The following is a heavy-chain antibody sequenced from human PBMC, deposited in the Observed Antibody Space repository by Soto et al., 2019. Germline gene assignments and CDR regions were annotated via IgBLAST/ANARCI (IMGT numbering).Heavy chain of an antibody. V-gene: IGHV4-59*01. CDR2: IYYSGST. CDR3: ARVWYGGPSGWFDT. CDR1: GGSISSYY. D-gene: IGHD1-26*01. Sequence: SETLSLTCTVSGGSISSYYWSWIRQPPGKGLEWIGYIYYSGSTNYNPSLKSRVTISVDTSKNQFSLKLSSVTAADTAVYYCARVWYGGPSGWFDTWGQRTLVTVSS. J-gene: IGHJ5*01.